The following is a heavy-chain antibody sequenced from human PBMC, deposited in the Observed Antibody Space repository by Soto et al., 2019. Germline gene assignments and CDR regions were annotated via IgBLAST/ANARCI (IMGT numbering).Heavy chain of an antibody. V-gene: IGHV2-70*11. CDR2: IDWDDDK. J-gene: IGHJ4*02. Sequence: SGPTLVNPTQTLTLTCTFSGFSLSTSRMCVSWIRQPPGKALEWLARIDWDDDKYYSTSLKTRLTISKDTSKNQVVLTMTNMDPVDTATYYCARNRIAAAGNYFDYWGQGTLVTVSS. CDR1: GFSLSTSRMC. D-gene: IGHD6-13*01. CDR3: ARNRIAAAGNYFDY.